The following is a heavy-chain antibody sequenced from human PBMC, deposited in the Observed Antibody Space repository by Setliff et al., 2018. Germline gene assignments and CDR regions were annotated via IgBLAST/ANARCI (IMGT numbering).Heavy chain of an antibody. CDR1: GGSISSSSYY. Sequence: SETLSLTCTVSGGSISSSSYYWGWIRQPPGKGLEWIGSIYYSGSTYYNPSLKSRVTISLDTPKNQFSLRLSSVTAADTAVYYWARTRDGLGGRPYWGQGTLVTVSS. J-gene: IGHJ4*02. V-gene: IGHV4-39*07. D-gene: IGHD2-15*01. CDR2: IYYSGST. CDR3: ARTRDGLGGRPY.